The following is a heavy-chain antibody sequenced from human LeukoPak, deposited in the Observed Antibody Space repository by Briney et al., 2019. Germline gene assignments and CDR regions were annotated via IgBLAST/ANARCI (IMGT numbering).Heavy chain of an antibody. V-gene: IGHV3-48*04. Sequence: GGSLRLSCAASGFTFSSYSMNWVRQAPGKGLEWVSYISSSGSTIYYADSVKGRFTISRDNAKNSLYLQMNSLRAEDTAVYYCARVTGAGGYDSSGYRGVWFDPWGQGTLVTVSS. D-gene: IGHD3-22*01. CDR3: ARVTGAGGYDSSGYRGVWFDP. CDR2: ISSSGSTI. J-gene: IGHJ5*02. CDR1: GFTFSSYS.